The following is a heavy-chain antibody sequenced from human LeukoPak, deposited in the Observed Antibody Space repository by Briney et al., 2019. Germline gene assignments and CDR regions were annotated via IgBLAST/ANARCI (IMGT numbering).Heavy chain of an antibody. J-gene: IGHJ4*02. CDR3: AGGGDYDSSATDY. CDR2: IIPILGIA. V-gene: IGHV1-69*04. Sequence: SVKVSCKASGGIFTSYAISWVRQAPGQGLEWMGRIIPILGIANYAQKFQGRVTITADKSTSTAYMELSSLRSEDTAVYYCAGGGDYDSSATDYWGQGTLVTVSS. D-gene: IGHD3-22*01. CDR1: GGIFTSYA.